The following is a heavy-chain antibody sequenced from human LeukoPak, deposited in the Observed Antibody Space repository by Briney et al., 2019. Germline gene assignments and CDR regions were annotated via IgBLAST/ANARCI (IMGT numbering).Heavy chain of an antibody. D-gene: IGHD6-6*01. Sequence: SQTLSLTCTVSGGSISSGGYYWSWIRQPPGKGLEWIGYIYHSGSTYYNPSLKSRVTISVDRSKNQFSLKLSSVTAADTAVYYCARPGAKEEQLGNAFDIWGQGTMVTVSS. CDR1: GGSISSGGYY. CDR2: IYHSGST. J-gene: IGHJ3*02. CDR3: ARPGAKEEQLGNAFDI. V-gene: IGHV4-30-2*01.